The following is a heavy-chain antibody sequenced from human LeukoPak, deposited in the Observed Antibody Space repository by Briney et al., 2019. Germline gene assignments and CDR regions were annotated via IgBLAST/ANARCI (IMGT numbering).Heavy chain of an antibody. J-gene: IGHJ3*02. CDR2: IYSGGST. V-gene: IGHV3-53*01. D-gene: IGHD6-6*01. CDR1: GFTVSSNY. Sequence: GGSLRLSCAASGFTVSSNYMSWVRQAPGKGLEWVSVIYSGGSTYYADSVKGRVTISRDNSKNTLYLQMSSLRAEDTAVYYCARGDSSSDAFDIWGQGTMVTVSS. CDR3: ARGDSSSDAFDI.